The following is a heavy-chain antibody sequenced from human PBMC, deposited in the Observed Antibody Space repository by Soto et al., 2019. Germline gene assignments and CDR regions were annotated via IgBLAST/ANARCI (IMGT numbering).Heavy chain of an antibody. CDR3: ASYDYGDYEGAFDI. J-gene: IGHJ3*02. V-gene: IGHV4-59*01. CDR2: IYYSGST. CDR1: GGSISSYY. D-gene: IGHD4-17*01. Sequence: SETLSLTCTVSGGSISSYYWSWIRQPPGKGLEWIGYIYYSGSTNYSPSLKSRVTISVDTSKNQFSLKLSSVTAADTAVYYCASYDYGDYEGAFDIWGQGTMVTVSS.